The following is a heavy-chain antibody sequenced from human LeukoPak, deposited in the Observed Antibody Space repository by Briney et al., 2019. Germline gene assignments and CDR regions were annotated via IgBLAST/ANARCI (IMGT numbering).Heavy chain of an antibody. CDR3: ARGKVATSYFDY. D-gene: IGHD5-12*01. V-gene: IGHV4-4*07. J-gene: IGHJ4*02. Sequence: SETLSLTCTVSGGSINSYYWSWIRQPAGKELEWTGRVYSSGSANYNPSLESRVTMSVDTSKNQFSLKLTSVTAADTAMYFCARGKVATSYFDYWGQGTLVTVSS. CDR1: GGSINSYY. CDR2: VYSSGSA.